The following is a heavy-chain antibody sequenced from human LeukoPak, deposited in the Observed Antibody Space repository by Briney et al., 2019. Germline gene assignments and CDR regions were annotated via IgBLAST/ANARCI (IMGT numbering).Heavy chain of an antibody. CDR2: INHSGST. CDR1: GGSFSGYY. CDR3: ARGRIQNWNDAYYYGMDV. J-gene: IGHJ6*02. Sequence: SETLSLTCAVYGGSFSGYYWSWIRQPPGKGLEWIGEINHSGSTNYNPSLKSQVTISVDTSKNQFSLKLSSVTAADTAVYYCARGRIQNWNDAYYYGMDVWGQGTTVTVSS. V-gene: IGHV4-34*01. D-gene: IGHD1-1*01.